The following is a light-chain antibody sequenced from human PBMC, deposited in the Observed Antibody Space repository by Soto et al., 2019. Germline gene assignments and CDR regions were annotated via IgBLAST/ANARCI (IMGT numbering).Light chain of an antibody. CDR1: QSVRSSF. CDR2: GAS. J-gene: IGKJ4*01. CDR3: QQYGSSPT. V-gene: IGKV3-20*01. Sequence: EIVLTQSPGTLSLSPGEGATLSCRASQSVRSSFLAWYQQKPGQAPSLLIYGASSRATGIPDRFSGGGSGTDFTITITRLEPEDLAVYYCQQYGSSPTFGGGTKVEIK.